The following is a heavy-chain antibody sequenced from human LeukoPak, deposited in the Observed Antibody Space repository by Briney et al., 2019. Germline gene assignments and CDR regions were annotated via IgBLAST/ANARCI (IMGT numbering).Heavy chain of an antibody. J-gene: IGHJ4*02. D-gene: IGHD3-10*01. CDR3: AREVTMVRGVITTYYFDY. V-gene: IGHV1-69*04. CDR2: IIPILGIA. CDR1: GGTFSSYA. Sequence: SVKVSCKASGGTFSSYAISWVRQAPGQGLEWMGRIIPILGIANYAQKFQGRVTITADKSTSTAYMELSSLRSEDTAVYYCAREVTMVRGVITTYYFDYWGQGTLVTVSS.